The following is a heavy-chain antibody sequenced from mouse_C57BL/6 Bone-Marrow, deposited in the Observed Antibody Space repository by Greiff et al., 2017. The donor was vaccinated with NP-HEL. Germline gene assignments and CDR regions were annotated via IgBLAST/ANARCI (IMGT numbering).Heavy chain of an antibody. D-gene: IGHD1-1*01. Sequence: EVQVVESEGGLVQPGSSMKLSCTASGFTFSDYYMAWVRQVPEKGLEWVANINYDGSSTYYLDSLKSRFIISRDNAKNILYLQMSSLKSEDTATYYCARDRGYYGSRSYWYFDVWGTGTTVTVSS. CDR2: INYDGSST. J-gene: IGHJ1*03. CDR1: GFTFSDYY. V-gene: IGHV5-16*01. CDR3: ARDRGYYGSRSYWYFDV.